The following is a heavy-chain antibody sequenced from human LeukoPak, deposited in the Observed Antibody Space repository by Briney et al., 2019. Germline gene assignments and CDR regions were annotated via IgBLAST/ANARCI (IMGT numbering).Heavy chain of an antibody. CDR3: AIVPAATDY. CDR2: ISSSGSTT. J-gene: IGHJ4*02. V-gene: IGHV3-48*03. CDR1: GFTFSSYE. D-gene: IGHD2-2*01. Sequence: PGGSLRLSCAASGFTFSSYEMNWVRQAPGKGLEWVSYISSSGSTTYYADSVKGRFTISRDNAKNSLYLQMNSLRAEDTAVYYCAIVPAATDYWGQGTLVTVSS.